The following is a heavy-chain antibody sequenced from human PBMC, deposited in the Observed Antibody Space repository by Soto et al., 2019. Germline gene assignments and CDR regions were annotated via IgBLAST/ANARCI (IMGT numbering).Heavy chain of an antibody. CDR1: GGSFSSFA. J-gene: IGHJ5*02. CDR3: ARHRENYYDTSGYYNNWHEP. V-gene: IGHV1-69*01. D-gene: IGHD3-22*01. Sequence: QVRLVQSGAEVKKPGSSVKVSCKTSGGSFSSFAINWVRQAPGQGLEWMGGIIPLFGTANYAQKFQGRVTITADELTSTSYMELSSLRSEDTAVYYCARHRENYYDTSGYYNNWHEPWGQGTLVTVSS. CDR2: IIPLFGTA.